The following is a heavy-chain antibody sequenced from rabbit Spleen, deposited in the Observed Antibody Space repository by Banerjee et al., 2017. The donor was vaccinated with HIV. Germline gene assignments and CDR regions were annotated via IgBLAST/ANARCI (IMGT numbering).Heavy chain of an antibody. Sequence: QSLEESGGGLVKPGASLTLTCKASGFSFNSGYDMCWVRQAPGKGLEWIACIGAGSSGSTYSATWAKGRFTISKTSSTTVTLQMTSLTVADTATYFCARGRPNSGSPIRDGFDPWGPGTLVTVS. CDR3: ARGRPNSGSPIRDGFDP. J-gene: IGHJ2*01. CDR1: GFSFNSGYD. V-gene: IGHV1S40*01. CDR2: IGAGSSGST. D-gene: IGHD1-1*01.